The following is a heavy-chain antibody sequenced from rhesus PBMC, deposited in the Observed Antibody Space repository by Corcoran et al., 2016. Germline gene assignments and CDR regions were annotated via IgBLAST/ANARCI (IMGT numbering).Heavy chain of an antibody. D-gene: IGHD1-20*01. CDR3: ARGIAGTTSLYIDL. CDR1: GGSISSNY. V-gene: IGHV4-173*01. CDR2: MSGSGGST. J-gene: IGHJ2*01. Sequence: QLQLQESGPGLVKPSETLSLTCAVSGGSISSNYWSWIRQPPGKGLEWIGRMSGSGGSTDYCPSLKSRVTISTDTSKNRFSLKLSSVTAADTAVYYCARGIAGTTSLYIDLWGPGTPITISS.